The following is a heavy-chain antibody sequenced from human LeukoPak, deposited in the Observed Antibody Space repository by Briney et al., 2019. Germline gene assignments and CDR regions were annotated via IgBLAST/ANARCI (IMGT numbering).Heavy chain of an antibody. D-gene: IGHD3-22*01. V-gene: IGHV1-2*02. CDR2: INPNIGGT. J-gene: IGHJ4*02. CDR1: GYTFTGYY. Sequence: GASVKVSCKASGYTFTGYYMHGVRQAPGQGREGMGWINPNIGGTNYAQEFQGRVTMTRDTSISTAYMELSRLRSDDTAVYYCARGKYYYDNMYWGQGTLVTVSS. CDR3: ARGKYYYDNMY.